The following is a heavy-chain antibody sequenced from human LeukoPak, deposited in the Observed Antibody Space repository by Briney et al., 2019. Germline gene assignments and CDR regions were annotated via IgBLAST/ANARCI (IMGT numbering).Heavy chain of an antibody. CDR2: ISSSSSYI. J-gene: IGHJ4*02. CDR3: ARTRDGYNSYFDY. CDR1: GFTFSSYS. V-gene: IGHV3-21*01. Sequence: GGSLRLSCAASGFTFSSYSMNWVRQAPGKGLEWVSSISSSSSYIYYADSVKGRFTISRDNAKNSLYLQMNSLRAEDTAVYYCARTRDGYNSYFDYWGQGTLVTVSS. D-gene: IGHD5-24*01.